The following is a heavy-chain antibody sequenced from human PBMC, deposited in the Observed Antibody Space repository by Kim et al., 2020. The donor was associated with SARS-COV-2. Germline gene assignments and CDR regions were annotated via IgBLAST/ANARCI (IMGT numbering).Heavy chain of an antibody. CDR2: ISYDGSNK. Sequence: GGSLRLSCAASGFTFSSYGMHWVRQAPGKGLEWVAVISYDGSNKYYADSVKGRFTISRDNSKNTLYLQMNSLRAEDTAVYYCARDWWRGYGDHDPWGQGTLVTVSS. CDR1: GFTFSSYG. V-gene: IGHV3-33*05. CDR3: ARDWWRGYGDHDP. J-gene: IGHJ5*02. D-gene: IGHD4-17*01.